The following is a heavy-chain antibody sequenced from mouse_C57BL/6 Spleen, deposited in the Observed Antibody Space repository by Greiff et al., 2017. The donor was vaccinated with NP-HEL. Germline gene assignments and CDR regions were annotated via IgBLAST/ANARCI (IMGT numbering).Heavy chain of an antibody. Sequence: VKLLESGAELARPGASVKLSCKASGYTFTSYGISWVKQRTGQGLEWIGEIYPRSGNTYYNEKFKGKATLTADKSSSTAYMELRSLTSEDSAVYFCARVYGNYFSMDYWGQGTSVTVSS. CDR2: IYPRSGNT. J-gene: IGHJ4*01. V-gene: IGHV1-81*01. CDR3: ARVYGNYFSMDY. D-gene: IGHD2-1*01. CDR1: GYTFTSYG.